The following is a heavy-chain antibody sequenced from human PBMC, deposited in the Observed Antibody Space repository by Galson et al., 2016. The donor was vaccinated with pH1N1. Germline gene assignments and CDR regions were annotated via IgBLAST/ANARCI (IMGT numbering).Heavy chain of an antibody. CDR3: ARDRGYTSSRSLGFDY. V-gene: IGHV1-69*13. CDR2: ISPMFRTT. D-gene: IGHD5-12*01. CDR1: GVTFSSYA. Sequence: SVKVSCKAPGVTFSSYAINWVQQAPGQGLEWVGGISPMFRTTNHAQNFQGRLTITADESTTTAYMELKSLRSEDTAVYYCARDRGYTSSRSLGFDYWGHGTLVTVSS. J-gene: IGHJ4*01.